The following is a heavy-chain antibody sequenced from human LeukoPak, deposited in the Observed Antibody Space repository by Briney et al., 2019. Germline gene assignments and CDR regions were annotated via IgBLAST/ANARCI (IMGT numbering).Heavy chain of an antibody. CDR2: IYHSGST. V-gene: IGHV4-4*02. CDR1: GGSISSSNW. J-gene: IGHJ3*02. D-gene: IGHD3-10*01. Sequence: SETLSLTCAVSGGSISSSNWWSWVRQPPGKGLEWIGSIYHSGSTYYNPSLKSRVTISVDTSKNQFSLKLSSATAADTAVYYCARVFRAGGFGAFDIWGQGTMVTVSS. CDR3: ARVFRAGGFGAFDI.